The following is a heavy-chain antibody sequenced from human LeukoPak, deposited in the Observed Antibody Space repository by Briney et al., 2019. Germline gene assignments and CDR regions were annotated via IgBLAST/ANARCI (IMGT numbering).Heavy chain of an antibody. CDR1: GYTPTELS. CDR2: FDPEDGET. J-gene: IGHJ4*02. CDR3: ATKELERRPYDY. V-gene: IGHV1-24*01. D-gene: IGHD1-1*01. Sequence: GASVKVSCKVSGYTPTELSMHWVRQAPGKGLEWMGGFDPEDGETIYAQKFQGRVTMTEDTSTDTAYMELSSLRSEDTAVYYCATKELERRPYDYWGQGTPVTVSS.